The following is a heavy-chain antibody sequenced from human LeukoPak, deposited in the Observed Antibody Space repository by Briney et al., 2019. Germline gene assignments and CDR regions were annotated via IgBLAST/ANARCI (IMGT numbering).Heavy chain of an antibody. V-gene: IGHV3-21*01. J-gene: IGHJ4*02. D-gene: IGHD6-19*01. Sequence: PGGSLRLSCAASGFTFGAYTINWVRQAPGKGLEWVSCIFSRSESILYADSVKGRFTISRDNAKNSLYLQMDSLRVEDTAVYYCASSSGWSVRFDYWGQGTLVTVSS. CDR1: GFTFGAYT. CDR3: ASSSGWSVRFDY. CDR2: IFSRSESI.